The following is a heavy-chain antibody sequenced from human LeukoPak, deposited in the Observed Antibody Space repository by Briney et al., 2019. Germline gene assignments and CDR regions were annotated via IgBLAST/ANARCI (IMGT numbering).Heavy chain of an antibody. Sequence: PSETLSLTCTVSGSSMSSDYYWGWIRQPPGKGLEWIGNIYYSGSAYYNSSLKSRVTISVDTSKNQFSLKLSSVTAADTAVYYCARVSCGGGSCYHSRGWFDPWGQGTLVTVSS. CDR1: GSSMSSDYY. J-gene: IGHJ5*02. D-gene: IGHD2-15*01. V-gene: IGHV4-38-2*02. CDR2: IYYSGSA. CDR3: ARVSCGGGSCYHSRGWFDP.